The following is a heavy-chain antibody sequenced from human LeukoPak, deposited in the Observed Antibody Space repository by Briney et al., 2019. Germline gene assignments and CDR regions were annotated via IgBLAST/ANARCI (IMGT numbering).Heavy chain of an antibody. CDR2: IRSKAYGGTT. V-gene: IGHV3-49*04. CDR1: GFTFGDYA. D-gene: IGHD5-18*01. J-gene: IGHJ4*02. Sequence: GGSLRLSCTASGFTFGDYALSLVRQAPGKGLEWVGFIRSKAYGGTTEYAASVKGRFTISRDDSRRIAYLEMISLNTEDTAVYYCTRDRGYSYGYSDYWGQGTLVTVSS. CDR3: TRDRGYSYGYSDY.